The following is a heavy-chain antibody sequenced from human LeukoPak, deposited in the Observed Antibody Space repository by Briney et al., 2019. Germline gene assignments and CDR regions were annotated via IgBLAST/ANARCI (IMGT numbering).Heavy chain of an antibody. CDR3: TTDSAAY. CDR1: GFTFSNAW. J-gene: IGHJ4*02. V-gene: IGHV3-15*01. CDR2: VKRKIDGDTT. Sequence: GGSLRLSCAASGFTFSNAWMTWVRQAPGKGLEWVGRVKRKIDGDTTDYAAPVKGTFAISRDYSKNTVYVQMNSLKTEDTAVYYCTTDSAAYWGQGTLVTVSS.